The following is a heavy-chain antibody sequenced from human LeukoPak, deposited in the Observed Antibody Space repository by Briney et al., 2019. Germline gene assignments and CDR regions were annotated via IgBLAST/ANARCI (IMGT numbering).Heavy chain of an antibody. D-gene: IGHD1-26*01. CDR1: GFTFSSYG. J-gene: IGHJ3*02. Sequence: GGSLRLSCAASGFTFSSYGMHWVRQAPGKGLEWVAFIRYDGSNKYYADSVKGRFTISRDNSKNTLYLQMNSLSAEDTAVYYCARESGGDLGEAFDIWGQGTMVTVSS. CDR3: ARESGGDLGEAFDI. V-gene: IGHV3-30*02. CDR2: IRYDGSNK.